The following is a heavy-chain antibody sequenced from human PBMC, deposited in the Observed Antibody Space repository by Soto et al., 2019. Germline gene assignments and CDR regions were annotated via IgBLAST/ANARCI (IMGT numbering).Heavy chain of an antibody. V-gene: IGHV1-46*01. D-gene: IGHD3-16*01. CDR3: ARGETYYFDY. J-gene: IGHJ4*02. Sequence: QVQLLQSGAEVRKPGASVKVSCKTSGYTFTSYYIHWLRQAPGQGLEWMGILRPSGGTTDYVQKFKGRVTMTRDPSTSTVYVELSSLRSEDTAVYYCARGETYYFDYWGRGTLVAVSS. CDR1: GYTFTSYY. CDR2: LRPSGGTT.